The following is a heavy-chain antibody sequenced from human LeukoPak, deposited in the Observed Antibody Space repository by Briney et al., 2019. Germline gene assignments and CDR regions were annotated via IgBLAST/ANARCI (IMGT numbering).Heavy chain of an antibody. V-gene: IGHV3-33*01. J-gene: IGHJ6*02. CDR1: RFNFNTYG. CDR3: ARERGIFDWIPTVMDV. D-gene: IGHD3-9*01. CDR2: MWYDGSNE. Sequence: GGSLRLSCVASRFNFNTYGMHWVRQAPGKGLEWVAVMWYDGSNEYYADSVKGRFSISRDNSKNTLYLQMNILRVEDTAVYYCARERGIFDWIPTVMDVGGQGTTATVSS.